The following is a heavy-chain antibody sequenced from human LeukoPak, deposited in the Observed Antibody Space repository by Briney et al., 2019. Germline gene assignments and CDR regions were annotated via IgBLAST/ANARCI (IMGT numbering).Heavy chain of an antibody. CDR3: ARETPSGVSIDY. Sequence: GGSLRLSCAASGLTFSSYSMNWVRQAPGKGLEWDSSISSSSSYIYYADSVKGRFTISRDNAKNSLYLQMNSLRAEDTAVYYCARETPSGVSIDYWGQGTLVTVSS. J-gene: IGHJ4*02. CDR1: GLTFSSYS. CDR2: ISSSSSYI. V-gene: IGHV3-21*01. D-gene: IGHD1-14*01.